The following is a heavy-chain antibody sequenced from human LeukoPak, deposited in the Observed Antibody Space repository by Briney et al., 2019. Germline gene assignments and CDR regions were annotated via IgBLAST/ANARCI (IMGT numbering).Heavy chain of an antibody. D-gene: IGHD3-10*01. CDR3: ARGRDGSGSFDY. Sequence: PSETLSLTCAVSGGSISSGGYYWSWIRQPPGKGLEWIGYIYHSASTYYNPSLKSRLTIPVDRSKNQFSLKLNSVTAADTALYYCARGRDGSGSFDYWGQGTPVTVSS. J-gene: IGHJ4*02. V-gene: IGHV4-30-2*01. CDR1: GGSISSGGYY. CDR2: IYHSAST.